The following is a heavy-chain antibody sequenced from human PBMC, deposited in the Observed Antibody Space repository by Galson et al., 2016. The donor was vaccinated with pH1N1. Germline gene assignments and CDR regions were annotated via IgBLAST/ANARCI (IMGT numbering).Heavy chain of an antibody. CDR2: INVDTGNT. D-gene: IGHD2-21*01. J-gene: IGHJ6*02. CDR3: ARAGNCDGDRCYGNGLDV. V-gene: IGHV1-18*01. CDR1: GYTFTSNG. Sequence: QSGAEVKKPGASVKVSCKASGYTFTSNGISWVRQAPGQGLEWMGWINVDTGNTVHAQKLQDRVTMTTDTYTKTAYMQLRRLKSDDTAMYYCARAGNCDGDRCYGNGLDVWGQGTTVTVSS.